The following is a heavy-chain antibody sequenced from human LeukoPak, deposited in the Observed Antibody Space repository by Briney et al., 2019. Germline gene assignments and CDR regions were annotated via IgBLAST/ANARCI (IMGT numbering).Heavy chain of an antibody. D-gene: IGHD3-16*01. CDR3: AREGAVYYFDY. Sequence: GGSLRLSCAASGFTFSSYAMTWVRQGPGKGLEWVSAISGSGGSTYYADSVKGRFTISRDNSKNTLYLQMNSLRTEDTAVYYCAREGAVYYFDYWGQGTLVTVSS. J-gene: IGHJ4*02. CDR2: ISGSGGST. V-gene: IGHV3-23*01. CDR1: GFTFSSYA.